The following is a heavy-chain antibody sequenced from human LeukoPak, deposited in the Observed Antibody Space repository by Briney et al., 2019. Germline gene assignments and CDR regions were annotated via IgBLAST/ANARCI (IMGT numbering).Heavy chain of an antibody. CDR3: AKYYYDRYEGYYFAY. CDR2: INPNSGGT. J-gene: IGHJ4*02. CDR1: GYTFTGSY. V-gene: IGHV1-2*02. Sequence: ASVKVSCTASGYTFTGSYMHWVRHAPRQELEWMGWINPNSGGTNYAQMYQGRVTMTRDTSISTAYMDLSRLKSDDKAVSYCAKYYYDRYEGYYFAYWGQRTLVTVSS. D-gene: IGHD3-22*01.